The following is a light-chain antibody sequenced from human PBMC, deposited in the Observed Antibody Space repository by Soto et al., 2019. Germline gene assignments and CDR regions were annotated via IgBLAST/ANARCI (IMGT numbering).Light chain of an antibody. CDR1: QSISTH. J-gene: IGKJ1*01. Sequence: HMTRSPSSVSACVGYRLSITCRASQSISTHLSWYQQKPGKAPKLLIYAASSLQSWVPSRLAGSGSGTDFTLTISSLQPEDFVTYYCKQSYTSWWTFGQGTKV. CDR2: AAS. V-gene: IGKV1-39*01. CDR3: KQSYTSWWT.